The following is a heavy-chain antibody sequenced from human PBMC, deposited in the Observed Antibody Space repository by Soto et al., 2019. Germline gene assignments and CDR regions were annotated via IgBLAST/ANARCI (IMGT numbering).Heavy chain of an antibody. J-gene: IGHJ3*02. CDR1: GGSISSGGYY. Sequence: QVQLQESGPGLVKPSQTLSLTCTVSGGSISSGGYYWSWIRQHPGKGLEWIGYIYYSGSTYYHPSLQSRVTISVDTSKNPFSLKLSSVTAADTAVYYCARVAVYYDTGHAFDIWGQGTMVTVSS. CDR2: IYYSGST. CDR3: ARVAVYYDTGHAFDI. V-gene: IGHV4-31*03. D-gene: IGHD3-22*01.